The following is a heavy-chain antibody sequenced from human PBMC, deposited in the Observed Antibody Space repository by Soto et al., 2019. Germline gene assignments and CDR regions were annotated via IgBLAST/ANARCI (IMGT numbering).Heavy chain of an antibody. J-gene: IGHJ6*02. Sequence: PGGSLRLSCAASGFTFSFYGMHWVRQAPGKGLEWLAVISYDEKNKFYADSVKGRFTISRDNSKNTLSLQMNSLRTEDTAVHYCARGRITIFGVVINYYGMDVWGQGTTVTVSS. D-gene: IGHD3-3*01. CDR1: GFTFSFYG. V-gene: IGHV3-30*03. CDR3: ARGRITIFGVVINYYGMDV. CDR2: ISYDEKNK.